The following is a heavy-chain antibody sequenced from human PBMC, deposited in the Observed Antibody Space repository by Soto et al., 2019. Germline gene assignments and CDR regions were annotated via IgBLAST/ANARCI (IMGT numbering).Heavy chain of an antibody. D-gene: IGHD4-4*01. CDR2: INHSGST. CDR3: AREIHDYNYSHYYYYMDV. J-gene: IGHJ6*03. CDR1: GGSFSGYY. V-gene: IGHV4-34*01. Sequence: SETLSLTCAVYGGSFSGYYWSWIRQPPGKGLEWIGEINHSGSTNYNPSLKSRVTISVDTSKNQFSLKLSSVTAADTAVYYCAREIHDYNYSHYYYYMDVWGKGTTVTVSS.